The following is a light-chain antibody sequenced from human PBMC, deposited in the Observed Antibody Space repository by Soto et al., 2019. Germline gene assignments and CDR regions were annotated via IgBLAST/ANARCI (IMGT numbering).Light chain of an antibody. V-gene: IGKV3-15*01. J-gene: IGKJ1*01. Sequence: EIVMTQSPATLSVSPGERVTLSCRASQSVSSNLAWYQQKPGQAPRLLIYGASTRVTDIPARFSGSGSGTEFTLTISSLQSEDFAVYYCQQYNNWPPWTFGQGTNVDIK. CDR3: QQYNNWPPWT. CDR1: QSVSSN. CDR2: GAS.